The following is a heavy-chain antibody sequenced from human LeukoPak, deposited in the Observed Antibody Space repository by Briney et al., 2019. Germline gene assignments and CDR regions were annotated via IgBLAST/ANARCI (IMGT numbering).Heavy chain of an antibody. Sequence: PGGSLRLSCAASGFTFSSYAMHWVRQAPGKGQEWVSFIYSDNTHYSDSVKGRFTISRDNSKNTLYLQMNSLRAEDTAVYYCARRAGAYSHPYDYWGQGTLVTVSS. CDR2: IYSDNT. CDR3: ARRAGAYSHPYDY. V-gene: IGHV3-53*01. J-gene: IGHJ4*02. CDR1: GFTFSSYA. D-gene: IGHD4/OR15-4a*01.